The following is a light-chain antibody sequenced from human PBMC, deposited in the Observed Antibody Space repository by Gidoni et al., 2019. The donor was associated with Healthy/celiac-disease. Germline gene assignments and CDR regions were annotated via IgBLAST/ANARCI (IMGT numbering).Light chain of an antibody. Sequence: DIRMPQSPSSLSASVGDRVTITCRASQSINSYLNWYQQKPGKAPKPLIYAASSLQRGVPSRFSGSGSGTDFTLTISSLQPEDFATYYCQQCYSTRITFGQGTRLEIK. V-gene: IGKV1-39*01. CDR1: QSINSY. CDR3: QQCYSTRIT. J-gene: IGKJ5*01. CDR2: AAS.